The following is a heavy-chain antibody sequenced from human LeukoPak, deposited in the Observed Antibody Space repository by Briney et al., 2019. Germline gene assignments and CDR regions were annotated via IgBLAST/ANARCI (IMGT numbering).Heavy chain of an antibody. Sequence: GGSLRLSCVASGFTFTEYNMNWVRQAPGKGPEWVSSISLQWYDIYYADSVKGRFTMARDNAKNSLCLQMNSLRAEDSAVYYCARGCVGVQRNNWFDTSG. D-gene: IGHD3-10*01. CDR2: ISLQWYDI. J-gene: IGHJ5*01. V-gene: IGHV3-21*01. CDR1: GFTFTEYN. CDR3: ARGCVGVQRNNWFDT.